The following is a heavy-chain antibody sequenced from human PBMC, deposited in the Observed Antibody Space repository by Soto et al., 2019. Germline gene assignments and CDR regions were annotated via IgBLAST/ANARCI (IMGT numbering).Heavy chain of an antibody. Sequence: PSETLSLTCTVSGGSISRYYWSWIRQHPGKGLEWIGYIYYSGSTYYNPSLKSRVTISVDTSKNQFSLKLSSVTAADTAVYYCARDFGGGSPDIWGQGTMVTVSS. CDR2: IYYSGST. J-gene: IGHJ3*02. CDR1: GGSISRYY. V-gene: IGHV4-59*06. CDR3: ARDFGGGSPDI. D-gene: IGHD3-10*01.